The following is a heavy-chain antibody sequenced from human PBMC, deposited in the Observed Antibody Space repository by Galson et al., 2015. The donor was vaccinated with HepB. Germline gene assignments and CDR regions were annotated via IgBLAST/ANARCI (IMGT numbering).Heavy chain of an antibody. CDR1: GDSVSSNSAA. D-gene: IGHD6-19*01. V-gene: IGHV6-1*01. CDR2: TYYRSKWYN. Sequence: CAISGDSVSSNSAAWNWIRQSPSRGLEWLGRTYYRSKWYNDYAVSVKSRITINPDTSKNQFSLQLNSVTPEDTAVYYCARNSYSSGWGAFDYWGQGTLVTVSS. CDR3: ARNSYSSGWGAFDY. J-gene: IGHJ4*02.